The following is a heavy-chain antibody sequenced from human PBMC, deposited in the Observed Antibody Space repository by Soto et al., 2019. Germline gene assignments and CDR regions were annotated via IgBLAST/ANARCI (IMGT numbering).Heavy chain of an antibody. Sequence: PSDTLSLTCTDSGDYVTTYFWSWMRHPPGKGQAWIGHMYHGGRTNYIPSLKSRVTMSLDSSRNQVPLNLSSVTAANTAVYFCARDPGYCTNGVCPIFDFWGQGLLVTVSS. J-gene: IGHJ4*02. D-gene: IGHD2-8*01. CDR3: ARDPGYCTNGVCPIFDF. CDR1: GDYVTTYF. V-gene: IGHV4-59*02. CDR2: MYHGGRT.